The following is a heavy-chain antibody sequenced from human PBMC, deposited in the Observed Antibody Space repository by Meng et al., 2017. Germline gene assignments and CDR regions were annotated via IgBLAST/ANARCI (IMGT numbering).Heavy chain of an antibody. CDR2: INPNSGGT. D-gene: IGHD3-22*01. Sequence: VKVSCKASGYTFTGYYMHWVRQAPGQGLEWMGRINPNSGGTNYAQKFQGRVTMTRDTSISTAYMELSRLRSDDTAVYYCASRWYYYDSSGYSEHDAFDIWGQGTMVTVSS. V-gene: IGHV1-2*06. CDR1: GYTFTGYY. J-gene: IGHJ3*02. CDR3: ASRWYYYDSSGYSEHDAFDI.